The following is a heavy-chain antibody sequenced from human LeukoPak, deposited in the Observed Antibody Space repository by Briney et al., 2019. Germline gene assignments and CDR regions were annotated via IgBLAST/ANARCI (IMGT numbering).Heavy chain of an antibody. V-gene: IGHV4-34*01. CDR3: ARGGNSGYFQH. J-gene: IGHJ1*01. Sequence: SETLSLTCAVYGGSFSGYYWSWIRQPPGKGLEWIGEVNHSGSTNYNPSLKSRVTISVDTSKNQFSLKLSSVTAADTAVYYCARGGNSGYFQHWGQGTLVTVSS. D-gene: IGHD1-7*01. CDR1: GGSFSGYY. CDR2: VNHSGST.